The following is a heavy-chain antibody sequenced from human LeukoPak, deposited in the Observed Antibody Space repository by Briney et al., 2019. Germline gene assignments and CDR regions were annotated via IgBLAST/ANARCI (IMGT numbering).Heavy chain of an antibody. Sequence: ASVKVSCKASGYSFPNYGINWVRQAPGQGLEWMGWISAYNGNTNYAQKLQGRVTMTTDTSTSTAYMELRSLRSEDTAVYYCARGEKRGPAYYYMDVWGKGTTVTVSS. V-gene: IGHV1-18*01. CDR3: ARGEKRGPAYYYMDV. CDR1: GYSFPNYG. J-gene: IGHJ6*03. CDR2: ISAYNGNT.